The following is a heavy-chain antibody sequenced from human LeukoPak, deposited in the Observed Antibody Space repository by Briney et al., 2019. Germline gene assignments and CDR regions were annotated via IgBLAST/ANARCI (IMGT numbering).Heavy chain of an antibody. CDR2: ISGSGDST. V-gene: IGHV3-23*01. CDR3: AKMKGHPLPKNYIDV. Sequence: GGSLRLSCAASGFTFSGFAMSWVRRTPGKGLEWVSGISGSGDSTLYADSVKGRFTISRDNSKNTLYLEMNSLRAEDTAIYYFAKMKGHPLPKNYIDVWGQGTPVTVSS. J-gene: IGHJ6*01. D-gene: IGHD1-7*01. CDR1: GFTFSGFA.